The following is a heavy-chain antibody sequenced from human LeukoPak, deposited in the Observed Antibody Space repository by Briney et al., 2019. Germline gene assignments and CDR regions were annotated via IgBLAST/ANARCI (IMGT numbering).Heavy chain of an antibody. J-gene: IGHJ4*02. V-gene: IGHV3-30*18. D-gene: IGHD2-2*01. Sequence: GGSLRLSCAASGFIFSRYALHWVRQAPGKGLEWLTVIAADGKDINYADSVKGRFTISRDNSKSALYLQMNSLRVEDTAVYYCAKDQQAVSAAYYFDSWGQGTLVTASS. CDR1: GFIFSRYA. CDR2: IAADGKDI. CDR3: AKDQQAVSAAYYFDS.